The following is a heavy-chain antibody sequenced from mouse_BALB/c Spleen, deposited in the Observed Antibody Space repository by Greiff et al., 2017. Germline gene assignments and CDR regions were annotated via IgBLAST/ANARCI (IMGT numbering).Heavy chain of an antibody. CDR2: IWSDGST. D-gene: IGHD2-14*01. Sequence: VKLMESGPDLVAPSQSLSITCTVSGFSLTSYGVHWVRQPPGKGLEWLVVIWSDGSTTYNSALKSRLSISKDNSTSQVFLKMNSLQTDDTAMYYCARHRYDVAMDYWGQGTSVTVSS. J-gene: IGHJ4*01. V-gene: IGHV2-6-2*01. CDR1: GFSLTSYG. CDR3: ARHRYDVAMDY.